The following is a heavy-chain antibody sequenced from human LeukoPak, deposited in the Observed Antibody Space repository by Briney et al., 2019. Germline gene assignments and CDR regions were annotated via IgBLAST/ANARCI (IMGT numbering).Heavy chain of an antibody. V-gene: IGHV3-7*03. J-gene: IGHJ4*02. CDR3: ARDKGDYDTSGSLFVF. D-gene: IGHD3-22*01. CDR2: IKQDGSEK. Sequence: GGSLRFSCAASGFTFSRYWMSWVRQAPRKGLEWVANIKQDGSEKYYVDSVKGRFTISRDNAKNSLYLQMNSLRAEDTAVYYCARDKGDYDTSGSLFVFGGQGTLVTVSS. CDR1: GFTFSRYW.